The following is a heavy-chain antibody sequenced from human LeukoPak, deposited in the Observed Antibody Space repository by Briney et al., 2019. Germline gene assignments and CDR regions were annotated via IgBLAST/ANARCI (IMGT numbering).Heavy chain of an antibody. CDR2: IRYDGKTE. CDR1: GFPFSSYG. J-gene: IGHJ4*02. V-gene: IGHV3-30*02. CDR3: TKDLSIVVMQYFDS. D-gene: IGHD2-15*01. Sequence: GGSLRLSCTGSGFPFSSYGMHWVRQTPGRGLEWVAFIRYDGKTEYYADSVKGRFTIAREDSHSTVHLHMKDLRPDDAAVYFCTKDLSIVVMQYFDSWGQGTLVSVSS.